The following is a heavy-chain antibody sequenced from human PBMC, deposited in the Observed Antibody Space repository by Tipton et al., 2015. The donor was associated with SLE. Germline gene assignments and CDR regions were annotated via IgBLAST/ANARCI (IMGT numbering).Heavy chain of an antibody. CDR2: ISGRGAGT. D-gene: IGHD3-22*01. Sequence: SLRLSCAASGFSFSFYSMNWVRQAPGKGLEWVSTISGRGAGTYYADSVKGRFTISRDNSKNTLYLQMNSLRVEDTAVYYCAKGAFISMVVVAPLGTWGQGTLVTVSS. CDR1: GFSFSFYS. CDR3: AKGAFISMVVVAPLGT. V-gene: IGHV3-23*01. J-gene: IGHJ5*02.